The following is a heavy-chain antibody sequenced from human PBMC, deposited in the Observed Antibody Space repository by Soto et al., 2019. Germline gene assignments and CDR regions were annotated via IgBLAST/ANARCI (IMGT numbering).Heavy chain of an antibody. V-gene: IGHV3-23*01. D-gene: IGHD6-19*01. CDR1: GFTFSSYA. Sequence: GGSLRLSCAASGFTFSSYAMSWVRQAPGKGLEWVSAIIGSGGSTYYADSVKGRFTISRDNSKNTLYLQMNSLRAEDTAVYYCAKRSLSGSYYFDYWGQGTLVTVSS. J-gene: IGHJ4*02. CDR2: IIGSGGST. CDR3: AKRSLSGSYYFDY.